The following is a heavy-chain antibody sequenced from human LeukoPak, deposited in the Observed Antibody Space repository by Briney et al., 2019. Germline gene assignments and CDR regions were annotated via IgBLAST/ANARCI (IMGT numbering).Heavy chain of an antibody. CDR1: GFTFSSYA. V-gene: IGHV3-23*01. CDR2: ISGSGGST. D-gene: IGHD3-10*01. J-gene: IGHJ4*02. CDR3: AKDLQDGSGTS. Sequence: HAGGSLRLSCAASGFTFSSYAMSWVRQAPGKGLEWVSAISGSGGSTYYADSVKGRFTISRDNSKNTLYLQMNSLRAEDTAVYYCAKDLQDGSGTSWGQGTLVTVSS.